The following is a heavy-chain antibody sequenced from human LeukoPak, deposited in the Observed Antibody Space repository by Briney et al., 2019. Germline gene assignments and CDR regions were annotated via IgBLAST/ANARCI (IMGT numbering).Heavy chain of an antibody. Sequence: LPGGSLRLSCAASGFTFSSYSMNWVRQAPGKGLEWVSYISSSSSTIYYADSVKGRFTISRDNAKNSLYLQMNSLRDEDTAVYYCARGEYSGSYYPTTYWGQGTLVTVSS. CDR3: ARGEYSGSYYPTTY. D-gene: IGHD1-26*01. CDR2: ISSSSSTI. V-gene: IGHV3-48*02. J-gene: IGHJ4*02. CDR1: GFTFSSYS.